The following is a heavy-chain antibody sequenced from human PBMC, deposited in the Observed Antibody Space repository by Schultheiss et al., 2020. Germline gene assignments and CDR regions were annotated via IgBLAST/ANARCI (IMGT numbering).Heavy chain of an antibody. Sequence: SVKVSCKASGGTFSSYAISWVRQAPGQGLEWMGGIIPIFGTANYAQKFQGRVTITADESTSTAYMELRSLRSDDTAVYYCARGARIAAAASFDPWGQGTLVTVSS. CDR1: GGTFSSYA. D-gene: IGHD6-13*01. CDR2: IIPIFGTA. J-gene: IGHJ5*02. CDR3: ARGARIAAAASFDP. V-gene: IGHV1-69*13.